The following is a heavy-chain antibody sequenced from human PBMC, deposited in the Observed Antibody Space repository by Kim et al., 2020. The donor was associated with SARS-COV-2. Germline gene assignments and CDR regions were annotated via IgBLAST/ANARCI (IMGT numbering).Heavy chain of an antibody. J-gene: IGHJ6*02. CDR3: ARDINSVLRYFDYDYYCYYGMDV. CDR2: ISSSGSTI. CDR1: GFTFSDYD. V-gene: IGHV3-11*04. Sequence: GGSLRLSCAASGFTFSDYDMSWIRQAPGKGLEWVSYISSSGSTIYYADSVKGRFTISRDNAKNSLYLQMNSLRAEDTAVYYCARDINSVLRYFDYDYYCYYGMDVWGQGTTVTVSS. D-gene: IGHD3-9*01.